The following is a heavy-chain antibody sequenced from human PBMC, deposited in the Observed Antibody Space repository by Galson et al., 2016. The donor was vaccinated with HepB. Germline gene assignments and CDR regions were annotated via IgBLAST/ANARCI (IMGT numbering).Heavy chain of an antibody. D-gene: IGHD6-19*01. CDR1: GFTSSNAW. V-gene: IGHV3-15*01. Sequence: SLRLSCAPSGFTSSNAWMNWVRQAPGKGLEWVGRIKSKTDGRTTDYAAPVKGRFTISRDDSKNMLYLQMNSLKTEDTAVYYCTTEGNTSGWYGFLDYWGQGTLVTVSS. CDR2: IKSKTDGRTT. CDR3: TTEGNTSGWYGFLDY. J-gene: IGHJ4*02.